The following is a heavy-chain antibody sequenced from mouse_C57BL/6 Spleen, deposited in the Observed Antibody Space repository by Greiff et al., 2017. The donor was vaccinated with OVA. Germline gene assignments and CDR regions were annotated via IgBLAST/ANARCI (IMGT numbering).Heavy chain of an antibody. V-gene: IGHV1-74*01. Sequence: QVHVKQPGAELVKPGASVKVSCKASGYTFTSYWMHWVKQRPGQGLEWIGRIHPSDSDTNYNQKFKGKATLTVDKSSSTAYMQLSSLTSEDSAVYYCASNYSPWFAYWGQGTLVTVSA. D-gene: IGHD2-12*01. J-gene: IGHJ3*01. CDR1: GYTFTSYW. CDR3: ASNYSPWFAY. CDR2: IHPSDSDT.